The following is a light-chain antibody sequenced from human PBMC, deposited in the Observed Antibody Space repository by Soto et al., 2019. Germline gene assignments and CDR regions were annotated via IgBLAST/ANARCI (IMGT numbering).Light chain of an antibody. CDR2: AAS. V-gene: IGKV1-39*01. J-gene: IGKJ2*01. CDR1: QSISSY. Sequence: DIQMTQSPSSLSASVGDRVTITCRASQSISSYLNWYQQKPGKAPKLLIYAASSLQSGVPSRFSSSGSGTDFTLTISSLQPEDFATYYCQQGYSTPYTFGQGTKLEIK. CDR3: QQGYSTPYT.